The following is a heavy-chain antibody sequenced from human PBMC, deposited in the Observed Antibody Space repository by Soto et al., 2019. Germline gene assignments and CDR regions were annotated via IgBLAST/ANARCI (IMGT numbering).Heavy chain of an antibody. V-gene: IGHV4-59*11. Sequence: SETLSLTCDVSGVSITSHYWNWIRQSPGMGLEWIGSTYFRGSASYNPSLKSRVTISLDTSKDQLSLTLSAVTAADSAVYYCARDLRSRGWFDPWGPGILVTVSS. CDR1: GVSITSHY. CDR3: ARDLRSRGWFDP. CDR2: TYFRGSA. J-gene: IGHJ5*02.